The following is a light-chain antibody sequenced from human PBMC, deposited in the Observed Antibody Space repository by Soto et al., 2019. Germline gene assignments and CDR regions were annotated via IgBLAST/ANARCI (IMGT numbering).Light chain of an antibody. Sequence: QSVRTQPPSVSGAPGQRVTMSCTGSSSNIGADYHVHWYQQLPGTAPKLLIYTNTNRPSGVPDRFSASKSGTSASLAITGLQAEDEADYYCQSYDISLSAWVFGGGTKLTVL. V-gene: IGLV1-40*01. CDR1: SSNIGADYH. CDR3: QSYDISLSAWV. CDR2: TNT. J-gene: IGLJ2*01.